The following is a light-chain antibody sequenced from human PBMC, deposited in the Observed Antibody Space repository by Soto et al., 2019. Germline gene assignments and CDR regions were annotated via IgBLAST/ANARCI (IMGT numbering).Light chain of an antibody. J-gene: IGLJ1*01. V-gene: IGLV2-8*01. CDR3: VSYAGSNNLYV. Sequence: QSALTQPPSAAGSPGQSVTISCTGTSSDVGDYNYVSWYQQHPGKAPKLMIYEVSKRPSGVPYRFSGSKSGNTASLTVSGLQAEDEADYYCVSYAGSNNLYVFGTGTKLTVL. CDR2: EVS. CDR1: SSDVGDYNY.